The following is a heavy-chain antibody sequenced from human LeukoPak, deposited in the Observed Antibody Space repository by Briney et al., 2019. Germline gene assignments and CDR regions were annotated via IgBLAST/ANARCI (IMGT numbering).Heavy chain of an antibody. CDR3: ASRNDY. Sequence: PGGSLRLSCAASGFTFSSYAMHWVRQAPGKGLEWVAVISYDGSNKYYADSVKGRFTISRDNSKNTLYLQMNSLRAEDTAVYYCASRNDYWGQGTLVTVSS. V-gene: IGHV3-30-3*01. J-gene: IGHJ4*02. CDR2: ISYDGSNK. D-gene: IGHD1-14*01. CDR1: GFTFSSYA.